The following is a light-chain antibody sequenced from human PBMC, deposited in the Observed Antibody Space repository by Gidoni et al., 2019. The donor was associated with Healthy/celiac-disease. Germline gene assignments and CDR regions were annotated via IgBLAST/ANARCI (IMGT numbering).Light chain of an antibody. J-gene: IGLJ1*01. CDR2: QDS. V-gene: IGLV3-1*01. CDR1: KLGDKY. CDR3: QAWDSSTFV. Sequence: SYELTQPPSMSVSPGQTASITCSGDKLGDKYACWYQQKPGQSPLLVIYQDSKRPSGIPERFSGSNSGNTATLTISGTQAMDEADYYCQAWDSSTFVFGTGTKVTVL.